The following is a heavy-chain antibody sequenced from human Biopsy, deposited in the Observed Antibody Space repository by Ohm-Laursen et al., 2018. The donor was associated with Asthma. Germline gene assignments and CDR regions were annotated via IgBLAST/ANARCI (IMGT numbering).Heavy chain of an antibody. D-gene: IGHD4-17*01. Sequence: ASVKVSCKISGYSITDISMHWVRQAPGQGLEWMGGHDHEEGGTVNARRFQGRVTMTEDTSTDTAYMELSSLSSDDTAVYYCASDFPKDYVRYNFQFWGQGTLVTVSS. CDR2: HDHEEGGT. CDR1: GYSITDIS. CDR3: ASDFPKDYVRYNFQF. V-gene: IGHV1-24*01. J-gene: IGHJ4*02.